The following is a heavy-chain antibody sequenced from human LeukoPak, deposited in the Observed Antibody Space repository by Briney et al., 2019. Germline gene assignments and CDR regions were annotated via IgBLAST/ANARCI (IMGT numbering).Heavy chain of an antibody. CDR2: ISGSGGST. J-gene: IGHJ4*02. D-gene: IGHD3-10*01. Sequence: GGSLRLSCAASGFTFSSYAMSWVRQAPGKGLEWVSAISGSGGSTYCADSVKGRFTISRDNSKNTLYLQMNSLRAEDTAVYYCAEVPAYGSGSQAFDYWGQGTLVTVSS. CDR3: AEVPAYGSGSQAFDY. V-gene: IGHV3-23*01. CDR1: GFTFSSYA.